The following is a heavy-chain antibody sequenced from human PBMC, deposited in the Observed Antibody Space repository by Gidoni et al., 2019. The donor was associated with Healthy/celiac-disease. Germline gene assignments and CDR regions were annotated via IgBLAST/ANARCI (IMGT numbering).Heavy chain of an antibody. CDR3: AKVEILTGPTPRLFDY. CDR2: ISYDGSNK. CDR1: GFTFSSYG. V-gene: IGHV3-30*18. Sequence: QVQLVESGGGVVQPGRSLRLSCAASGFTFSSYGMHWVRQAPGKGLEWVAVISYDGSNKYYADSVKGRFTISRDNSKNTLYLQMNSLRAEDTAVYYCAKVEILTGPTPRLFDYWGQGTLVTVSS. J-gene: IGHJ4*02. D-gene: IGHD3-9*01.